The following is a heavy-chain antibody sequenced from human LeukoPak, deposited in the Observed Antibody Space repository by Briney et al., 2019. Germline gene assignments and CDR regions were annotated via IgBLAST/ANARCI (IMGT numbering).Heavy chain of an antibody. D-gene: IGHD2-15*01. CDR2: IYSSGTT. V-gene: IGHV4-31*03. CDR3: ARDPYCSGGNCHLGSFDY. Sequence: NPSETLSLTCTVSGGSISSGTYYWSWIRQYPGKGLEWIGYIYSSGTTYYNPSLKSRVTISVDTSKNQFSLKLSSVTAADTAVYYCARDPYCSGGNCHLGSFDYWGQGTLVTVSS. J-gene: IGHJ4*02. CDR1: GGSISSGTYY.